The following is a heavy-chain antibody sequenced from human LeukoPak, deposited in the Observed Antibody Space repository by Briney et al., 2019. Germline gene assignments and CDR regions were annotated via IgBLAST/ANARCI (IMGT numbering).Heavy chain of an antibody. V-gene: IGHV3-23*01. J-gene: IGHJ4*02. D-gene: IGHD4-17*01. CDR1: GFTFSSYA. Sequence: GGSLRLSCAASGFTFSSYAMSWVRQAPGKGLEWVSAISGSDGSTYYANSVKGRFTISRDNSKNTLYLQMNSLRAEDTAVYYCAKLLKYGDYVDYWGQGTLVTVSS. CDR3: AKLLKYGDYVDY. CDR2: ISGSDGST.